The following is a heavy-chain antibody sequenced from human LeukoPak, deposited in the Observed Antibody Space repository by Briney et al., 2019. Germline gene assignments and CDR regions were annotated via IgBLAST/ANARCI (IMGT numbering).Heavy chain of an antibody. J-gene: IGHJ2*01. Sequence: SETLSLTCDVSGYAIGSSHYWGWIRQPPGGGLQWIGHVNCHGTSAYNASLRGRVTISIEASKNRFSLRLTSVTGADAAIYYCARVVSQAAPDWYMDVWGGGTVVIVSS. CDR3: ARVVSQAAPDWYMDV. CDR1: GYAIGSSHY. CDR2: VNCHGTS. D-gene: IGHD2-21*01. V-gene: IGHV4-38-2*01.